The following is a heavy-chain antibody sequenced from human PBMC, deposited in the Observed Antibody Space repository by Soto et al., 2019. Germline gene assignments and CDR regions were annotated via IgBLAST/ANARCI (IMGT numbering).Heavy chain of an antibody. CDR3: ARINRLAPVATYYYHSMDV. CDR1: GGSFRGFY. Sequence: SETLSLTCAVSGGSFRGFYWTWIRQSPGKGLEWLGDINHVGITKYNPSLESRVTTSLDMSKNQFSLKLNSVSAADTAVYYCARINRLAPVATYYYHSMDVWGPGTTVTVSS. D-gene: IGHD5-12*01. V-gene: IGHV4-34*01. CDR2: INHVGIT. J-gene: IGHJ6*02.